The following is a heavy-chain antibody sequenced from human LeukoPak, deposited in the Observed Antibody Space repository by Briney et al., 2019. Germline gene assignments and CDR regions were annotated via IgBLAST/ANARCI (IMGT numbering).Heavy chain of an antibody. J-gene: IGHJ3*02. CDR1: SYTFTSYG. CDR3: ARDYYDSSGYAFDI. D-gene: IGHD3-22*01. Sequence: GASVKVSCKASSYTFTSYGISWVRQAPGQALEWMGWIRAYNGNTNYAQKLQGRVTVTTDTSTSTAYMELRSLRSDDTAVYYCARDYYDSSGYAFDIWGQGTMVTVSS. CDR2: IRAYNGNT. V-gene: IGHV1-18*01.